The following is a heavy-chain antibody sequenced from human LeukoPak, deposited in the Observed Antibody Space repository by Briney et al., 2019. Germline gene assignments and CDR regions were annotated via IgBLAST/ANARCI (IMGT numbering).Heavy chain of an antibody. J-gene: IGHJ4*02. V-gene: IGHV1-18*01. CDR3: ARFTPRLSREKFDY. CDR1: GYTFTKYD. CDR2: ISPYIGNT. Sequence: ASVKVSCKASGYTFTKYDIHWVRQAPGQRLEWMGWISPYIGNTYYSQKLQRRVTMTTDTSTTTAYMELRSLRSDDTGVYYCARFTPRLSREKFDYWGQGTLVTVSS. D-gene: IGHD3-3*02.